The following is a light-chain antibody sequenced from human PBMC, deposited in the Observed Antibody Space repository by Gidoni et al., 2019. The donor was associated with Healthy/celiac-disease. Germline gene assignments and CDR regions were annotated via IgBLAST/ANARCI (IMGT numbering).Light chain of an antibody. V-gene: IGKV3-15*01. CDR3: QQYNNWPPRRT. CDR2: GAS. CDR1: QSVSSN. Sequence: EIVMTHSPATLSVSPGERATLSCRASQSVSSNLAWYQQKPGQAPRLLIYGASTRATGIPARFSGSGSGTEFTLTISSLQSEDFAVYYCQQYNNWPPRRTFGQGTKVEIK. J-gene: IGKJ1*01.